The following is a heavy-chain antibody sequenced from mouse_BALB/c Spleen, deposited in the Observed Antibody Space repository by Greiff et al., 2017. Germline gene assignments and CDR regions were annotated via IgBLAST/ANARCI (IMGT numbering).Heavy chain of an antibody. CDR2: IWAGGST. Sequence: VHLVESGPGLVAPSQSLSITCTVSGFSLTSYGVHWVRQPPGKGLEWLGVIWAGGSTNYNSALMSRLSISKDNSKSQVFLKMNSLQTDDTAMYYCARDGDDGYYRDYAMDYWGQGTSVTVSS. CDR1: GFSLTSYG. V-gene: IGHV2-9*02. J-gene: IGHJ4*01. D-gene: IGHD2-3*01. CDR3: ARDGDDGYYRDYAMDY.